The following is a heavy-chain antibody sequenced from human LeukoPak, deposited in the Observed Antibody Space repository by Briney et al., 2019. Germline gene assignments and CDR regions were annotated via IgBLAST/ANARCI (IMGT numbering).Heavy chain of an antibody. Sequence: SETLSLTCTVSGGSISSYYWSWIRQPPGKGLEWVGYIYYSGSTNYNPSLKSRVTISVDTSKNQFSLKLSSVTAADTAVYYCVRGVVPAAPTLFAYWGQGTLVTVSS. J-gene: IGHJ4*02. CDR2: IYYSGST. D-gene: IGHD2-2*01. CDR3: VRGVVPAAPTLFAY. V-gene: IGHV4-59*01. CDR1: GGSISSYY.